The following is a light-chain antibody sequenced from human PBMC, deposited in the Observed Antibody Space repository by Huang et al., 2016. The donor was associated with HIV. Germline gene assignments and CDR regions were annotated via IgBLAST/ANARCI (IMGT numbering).Light chain of an antibody. CDR1: QSVGRN. CDR2: YAS. V-gene: IGKV3-11*01. CDR3: QQRDS. J-gene: IGKJ5*01. Sequence: EIVLTQSPGTLSLSPGERATLSCRASQSVGRNVGWYQQKAGQTPRLVIYYASTRATGIPARFSGSGFGTDFTLTISSLEPEDVAVYYCQQRDSFGQGTRLDIK.